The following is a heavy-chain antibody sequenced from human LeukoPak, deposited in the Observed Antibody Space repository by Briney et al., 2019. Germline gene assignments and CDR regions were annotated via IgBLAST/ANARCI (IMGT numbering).Heavy chain of an antibody. CDR1: GYTFTSYG. Sequence: ASVKVSCKASGYTFTSYGLSWVRQAPGQGLEWMGWISAYNGNTNYAQKFQGRVTMTRDTSISTAYMELSRLRSDDTAVYYCARAHDSSGYYVRYWGQGTLVTVSS. J-gene: IGHJ4*02. CDR2: ISAYNGNT. D-gene: IGHD3-22*01. V-gene: IGHV1-18*01. CDR3: ARAHDSSGYYVRY.